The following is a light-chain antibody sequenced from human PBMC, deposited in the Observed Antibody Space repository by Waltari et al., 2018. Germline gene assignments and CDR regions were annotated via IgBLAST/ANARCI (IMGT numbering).Light chain of an antibody. CDR2: GAS. CDR1: QGIRNG. CDR3: LQDHSYPYT. Sequence: AIQMTQSPSSLSASVGDTVTITCRASQGIRNGLVWYQQKPREAPKLLIFGASNLQSGVPSKFSGSGSGTNFTLTIGSLQPEDFATYYCLQDHSYPYTFGQGTRLDFK. J-gene: IGKJ2*01. V-gene: IGKV1-6*01.